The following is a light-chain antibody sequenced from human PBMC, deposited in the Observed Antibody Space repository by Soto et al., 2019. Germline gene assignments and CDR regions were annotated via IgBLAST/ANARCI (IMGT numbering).Light chain of an antibody. CDR2: AVS. V-gene: IGKV1-5*01. J-gene: IGKJ1*01. CDR1: QSISTW. CDR3: QQYNTYWT. Sequence: EIQMTQSPSTLSASVGDRVTITCRASQSISTWLAWYQQKPGKAPKLLIYAVSNLEGGVPSRFSGTGSGTEFTLTISSLQPDDFTTYFCQQYNTYWTFGQGTKVDI.